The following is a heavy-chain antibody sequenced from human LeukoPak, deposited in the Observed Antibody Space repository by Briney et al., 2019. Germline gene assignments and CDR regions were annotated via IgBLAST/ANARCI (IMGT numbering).Heavy chain of an antibody. J-gene: IGHJ4*02. Sequence: SETLSLTCTVSGGSFSSSPYYWGWIRQPPGKGLEWIGSVYYSGSTYYNPSLKRRVTISLDTSKNQFSLKLASVTAADTAVYYCAKTGSSIAARPPDYWGQGTLVTVSS. CDR3: AKTGSSIAARPPDY. V-gene: IGHV4-39*07. D-gene: IGHD6-6*01. CDR2: VYYSGST. CDR1: GGSFSSSPYY.